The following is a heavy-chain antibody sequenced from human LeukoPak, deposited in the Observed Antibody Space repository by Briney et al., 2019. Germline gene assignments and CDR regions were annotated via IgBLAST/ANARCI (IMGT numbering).Heavy chain of an antibody. CDR3: ARFPGYDYYYGMDV. V-gene: IGHV3-21*01. CDR2: ISSSSSYI. CDR1: GFTFSSYS. J-gene: IGHJ6*02. D-gene: IGHD2-15*01. Sequence: GGSLRLSCAASGFTFSSYSMNWVRQAPGKGLEWVSSISSSSSYIYYADSVKGRFTISRDNAKNSLYLQMNSLRAEDTAVYYCARFPGYDYYYGMDVWGRGTTVTVSS.